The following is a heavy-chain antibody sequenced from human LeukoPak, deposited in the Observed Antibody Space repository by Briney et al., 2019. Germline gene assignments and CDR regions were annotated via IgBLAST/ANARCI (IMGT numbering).Heavy chain of an antibody. CDR3: ARDLSAARGWAWL. CDR1: GYTFTGYY. J-gene: IGHJ2*01. V-gene: IGHV1-2*02. Sequence: GASVKVSCKASGYTFTGYYMHWVRQAPGPGLEWMGWINPNSGGTNYAQKFQGRVTITRATSISTAYMQLSRLRSADTDVYYCARDLSAARGWAWLWGRGTLVTVSS. D-gene: IGHD6-6*01. CDR2: INPNSGGT.